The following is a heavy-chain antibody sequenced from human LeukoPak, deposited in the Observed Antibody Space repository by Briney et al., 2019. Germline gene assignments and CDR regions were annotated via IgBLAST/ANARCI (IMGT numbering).Heavy chain of an antibody. CDR1: GGSFSGYY. D-gene: IGHD4-17*01. CDR3: ARAEGYGDYAGDFDY. J-gene: IGHJ4*02. V-gene: IGHV4-34*01. CDR2: INHSGST. Sequence: SETLSLTCAVYGGSFSGYYWSWIRQPPGKGLEWIGEINHSGSTNYNPSLKSRVTISVDKSKNQFSLKLSSVTAADTAVYYCARAEGYGDYAGDFDYWGQGTLVTVSS.